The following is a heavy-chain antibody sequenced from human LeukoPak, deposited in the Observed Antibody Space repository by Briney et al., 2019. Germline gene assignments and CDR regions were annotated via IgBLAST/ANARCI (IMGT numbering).Heavy chain of an antibody. J-gene: IGHJ4*02. CDR2: ISGSGGST. CDR3: AKDRSDNTTWYVGSH. Sequence: PGGSLRLSCAASGFTFSSYAMSWVRQAPGKGLEWVSAISGSGGSTYYADSVKGRFTISRDNSKNTLYLQMNSLRAEDTAVYYCAKDRSDNTTWYVGSHWGQGTLVIVSS. CDR1: GFTFSSYA. D-gene: IGHD2-2*01. V-gene: IGHV3-23*01.